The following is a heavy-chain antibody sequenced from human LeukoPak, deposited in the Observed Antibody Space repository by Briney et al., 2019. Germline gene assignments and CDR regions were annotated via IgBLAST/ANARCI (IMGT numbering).Heavy chain of an antibody. D-gene: IGHD4-17*01. CDR1: GGSFSGYY. V-gene: IGHV4-34*01. J-gene: IGHJ4*02. Sequence: SETLSLTCAVYGGSFSGYYWSWIRQPPGKGLEWIGEINHSGSTNYNPSLKSRVTISVDTSKNQFSLKLSSVTAADTAVYYCARQRNDYGDLYFDSWGQGTLVTVSS. CDR2: INHSGST. CDR3: ARQRNDYGDLYFDS.